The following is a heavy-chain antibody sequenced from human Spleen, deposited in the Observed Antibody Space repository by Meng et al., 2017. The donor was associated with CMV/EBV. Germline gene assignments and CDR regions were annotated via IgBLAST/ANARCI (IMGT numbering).Heavy chain of an antibody. V-gene: IGHV3-11*01. D-gene: IGHD2-2*02. CDR1: GFTFSEYY. J-gene: IGHJ1*01. CDR2: ISSSGSTI. CDR3: AREWALREPASIVPPEYFQH. Sequence: GGSLRLSCAASGFTFSEYYMSWIRQAPGKGLEWVSYISSSGSTIYYADSVKGRFTISRDNAKNSLYLQMNSLTSDDTAVYYCAREWALREPASIVPPEYFQHWGQGTLVTVSS.